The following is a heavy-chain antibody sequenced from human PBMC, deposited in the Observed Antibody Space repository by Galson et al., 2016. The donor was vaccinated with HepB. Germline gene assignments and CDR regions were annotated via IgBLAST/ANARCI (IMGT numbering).Heavy chain of an antibody. Sequence: SLRLSCAASGLTFTNYPMTWVRQAPGKGLEWVSTINTIGDFTHYADSVKGRFSISRDNSTNTLYLHMNSLRADDTALYFCAREGYSSGHCGAFDIWGRGTVVAVSS. V-gene: IGHV3-23*01. CDR2: INTIGDFT. CDR3: AREGYSSGHCGAFDI. J-gene: IGHJ3*02. D-gene: IGHD6-19*01. CDR1: GLTFTNYP.